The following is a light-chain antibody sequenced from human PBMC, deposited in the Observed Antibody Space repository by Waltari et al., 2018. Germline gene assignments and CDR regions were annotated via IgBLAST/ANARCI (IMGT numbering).Light chain of an antibody. CDR3: HQYGHAQGPT. J-gene: IGKJ3*01. CDR1: QSVTGSFY. Sequence: EIVLTQSPGTLSLPPGERATLSCRASQSVTGSFYLAWYQQKPGQAPRLRIYGSFSRATGIPDRFSGSGSGTDFTLTISRLEPEDSAVYYCHQYGHAQGPTCGPGTKVNIK. CDR2: GSF. V-gene: IGKV3-20*01.